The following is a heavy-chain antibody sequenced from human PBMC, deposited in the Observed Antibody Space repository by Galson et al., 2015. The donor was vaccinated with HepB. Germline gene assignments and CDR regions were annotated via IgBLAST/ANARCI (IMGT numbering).Heavy chain of an antibody. CDR1: GFTFDDYT. V-gene: IGHV3-43*01. J-gene: IGHJ4*02. CDR3: AIFAVAGTGDY. Sequence: SLRLSCAASGFTFDDYTMHWVRQAPGKGLEWVSLISWDGSSTYYADSVKGRFTISRDNSKNSLYLQMNSLRTEDTALYYCAIFAVAGTGDYWGQGTLVTVSS. CDR2: ISWDGSST. D-gene: IGHD6-19*01.